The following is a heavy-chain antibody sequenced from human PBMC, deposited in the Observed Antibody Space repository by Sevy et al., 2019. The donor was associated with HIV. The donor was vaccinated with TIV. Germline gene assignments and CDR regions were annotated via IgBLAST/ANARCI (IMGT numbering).Heavy chain of an antibody. D-gene: IGHD5-18*01. J-gene: IGHJ4*02. CDR3: TTGDPYNRYGYMRPYFFDY. Sequence: GGSLRLSCAASEFTFTNTWMSWVRQAPGKGLEWVGRIKSKTDGGTGDYAAPVKGRFSISRDDSKNTLYLQMTSLKTEDTAVYYCTTGDPYNRYGYMRPYFFDYWGQGTLVTVSS. V-gene: IGHV3-15*01. CDR2: IKSKTDGGTG. CDR1: EFTFTNTW.